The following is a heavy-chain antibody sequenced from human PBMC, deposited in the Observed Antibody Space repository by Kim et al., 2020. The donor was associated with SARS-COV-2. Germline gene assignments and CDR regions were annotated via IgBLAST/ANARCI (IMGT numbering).Heavy chain of an antibody. CDR1: GYSFTSFW. V-gene: IGHV5-51*01. D-gene: IGHD1-26*01. CDR2: IYPGDSDT. Sequence: GESLKISCKGSGYSFTSFWIGWVRQMPGKGLEWMGIIYPGDSDTKYSPSFQGQVTFSVDKSISTAYLQRSSLKASDTAMYYCARRSGGSSIEYWGQGTLVTVSS. J-gene: IGHJ4*02. CDR3: ARRSGGSSIEY.